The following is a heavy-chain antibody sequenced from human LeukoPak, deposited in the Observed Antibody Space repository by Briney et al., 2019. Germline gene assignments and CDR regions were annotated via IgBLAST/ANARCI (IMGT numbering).Heavy chain of an antibody. Sequence: SETLSLTCTVSGGSLTNYFWGWIRLTPGKGLEWIGSISYNEGSNYNRFLKNRVTISVDISENQFSLKLSSLTAADTAVYYCARVPIPGVAAAGPSILWGQGTLVTVSS. CDR1: GGSLTNYF. CDR2: ISYNEGS. D-gene: IGHD6-13*01. V-gene: IGHV4-59*12. CDR3: ARVPIPGVAAAGPSIL. J-gene: IGHJ4*02.